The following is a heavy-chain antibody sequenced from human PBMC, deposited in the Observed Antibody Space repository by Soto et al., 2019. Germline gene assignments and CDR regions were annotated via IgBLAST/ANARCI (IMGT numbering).Heavy chain of an antibody. J-gene: IGHJ4*02. Sequence: QITLKESGPPLVKPTQTLTLTCTFSGFSLSTSGVGVGWIRQPPGKALEWLALIYWDDDKRYSPSLKSRLTITQDTSKNQVVLTMTNMDPVDTATYYCAHRRQFDNFDYWGQGTLVTVSS. V-gene: IGHV2-5*02. D-gene: IGHD3-10*01. CDR2: IYWDDDK. CDR1: GFSLSTSGVG. CDR3: AHRRQFDNFDY.